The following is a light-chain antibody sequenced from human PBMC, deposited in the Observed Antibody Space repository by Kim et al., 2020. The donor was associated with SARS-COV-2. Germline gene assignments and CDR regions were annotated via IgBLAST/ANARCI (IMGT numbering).Light chain of an antibody. V-gene: IGLV4-69*01. CDR1: SGNSSKP. J-gene: IGLJ3*02. Sequence: ASVKLTGTLSSGNSSKPIGGHQQEAGKGPRYLITLNSDGSQSKGDGIPDRFSGSNSGAERYLPISGLQSDDEADYYCQTWGTGSWVLGGGTQLT. CDR3: QTWGTGSWV. CDR2: LNSDGSQ.